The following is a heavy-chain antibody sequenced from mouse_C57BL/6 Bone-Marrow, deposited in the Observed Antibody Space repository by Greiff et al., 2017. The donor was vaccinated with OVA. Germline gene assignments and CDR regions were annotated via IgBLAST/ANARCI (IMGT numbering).Heavy chain of an antibody. CDR3: ARDGYHTRDYAMDY. V-gene: IGHV1-15*01. CDR1: GYTFTDYE. J-gene: IGHJ4*01. CDR2: IDPETGGT. Sequence: QVQLQQSGAELVRPGASVTLSCKASGYTFTDYEMHWVKQTPVHGLEWIGAIDPETGGTAYNQKFKGKAILTADKSSSTAYMELRSLTSEDSAVYYCARDGYHTRDYAMDYWGQGTAVTVSS. D-gene: IGHD2-12*01.